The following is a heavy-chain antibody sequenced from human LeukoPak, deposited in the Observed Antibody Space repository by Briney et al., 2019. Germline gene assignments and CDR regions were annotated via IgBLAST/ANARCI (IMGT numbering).Heavy chain of an antibody. D-gene: IGHD6-13*01. CDR3: GRVIAGAIDY. V-gene: IGHV3-7*01. CDR1: GFTFSGHS. J-gene: IGHJ4*02. CDR2: INLDGSER. Sequence: GGSLLLSCAASGFTFSGHSMTWVRQAPGKGLEWVANINLDGSERFYVDFVKGRFTISRDNADNSMYLQMNSLRAEDTAVYYCGRVIAGAIDYWGQGTLVTVSS.